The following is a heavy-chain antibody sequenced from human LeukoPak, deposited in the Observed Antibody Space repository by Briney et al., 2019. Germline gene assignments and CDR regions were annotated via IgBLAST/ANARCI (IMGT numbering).Heavy chain of an antibody. V-gene: IGHV3-9*01. CDR3: AKDAHRRKYYYYYYMDV. J-gene: IGHJ6*03. Sequence: GGSLRLSCAASGFTFDDYAMHWVRQAPGKGLEWASGISWNGGTIGYADSVKGRFTISRDNAKNSLYLQMNSLRAEDTALYYCAKDAHRRKYYYYYYMDVWGKGTTVTISS. CDR1: GFTFDDYA. CDR2: ISWNGGTI.